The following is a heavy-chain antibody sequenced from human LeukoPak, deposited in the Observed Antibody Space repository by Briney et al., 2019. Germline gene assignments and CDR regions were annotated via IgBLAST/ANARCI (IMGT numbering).Heavy chain of an antibody. CDR3: ARDNYLIRGYYFDY. Sequence: GASVKVSCKASGYTFTGYYMHWVRQAPGQGLEWMGWINPNSGGTNYAQKFQGRVTMTRDTSISTAYMELSRLRSDDTAVYYCARDNYLIRGYYFDYWGQGTLVTVSS. J-gene: IGHJ4*02. V-gene: IGHV1-2*02. CDR1: GYTFTGYY. CDR2: INPNSGGT. D-gene: IGHD3-22*01.